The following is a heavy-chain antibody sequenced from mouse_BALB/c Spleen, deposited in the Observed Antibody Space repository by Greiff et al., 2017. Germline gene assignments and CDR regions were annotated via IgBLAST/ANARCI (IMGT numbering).Heavy chain of an antibody. J-gene: IGHJ1*01. CDR2: ISYSGST. CDR3: ARWLLLPYWYFDV. CDR1: GYSITSDYA. Sequence: VQLKESGPGLVKPSQSLSLTCTVTGYSITSDYAWNWIRQFPGNKLEWMGYISYSGSTSYNPSLKSRISITRDTSKNQFFLQLNSVTTEDTATYYCARWLLLPYWYFDVWGAGTTVTVSS. V-gene: IGHV3-2*02. D-gene: IGHD2-3*01.